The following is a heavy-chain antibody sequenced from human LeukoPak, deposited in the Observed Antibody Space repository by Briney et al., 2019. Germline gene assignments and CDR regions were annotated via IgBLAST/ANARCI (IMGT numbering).Heavy chain of an antibody. D-gene: IGHD3-22*01. CDR2: FDPEDGEI. J-gene: IGHJ4*02. Sequence: ASVKLSCKVFIYTLTELSMHWVRQAPGKGLEWMGGFDPEDGEIIYAQKFQGRLTMTEDTSTDTAYMELSSLTSEDTAVYYCAVLPHSGAYYLVYWGQGTLVTVSS. CDR1: IYTLTELS. V-gene: IGHV1-24*01. CDR3: AVLPHSGAYYLVY.